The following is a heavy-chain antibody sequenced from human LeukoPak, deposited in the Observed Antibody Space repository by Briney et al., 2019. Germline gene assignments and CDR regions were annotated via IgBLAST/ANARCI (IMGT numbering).Heavy chain of an antibody. CDR1: GGSISSSSYY. J-gene: IGHJ6*03. CDR2: IYYSGST. CDR3: ARIGGSSSWYRDFYYYYYYMDV. Sequence: SETLSLICTVSGGSISSSSYYWGWIRQPPGKGLEWIGSIYYSGSTYYNPSLKSRVTISVDTSKNQFSLKLSSVTAADTAVYYCARIGGSSSWYRDFYYYYYYMDVWGKGTTVTVSS. V-gene: IGHV4-39*07. D-gene: IGHD6-13*01.